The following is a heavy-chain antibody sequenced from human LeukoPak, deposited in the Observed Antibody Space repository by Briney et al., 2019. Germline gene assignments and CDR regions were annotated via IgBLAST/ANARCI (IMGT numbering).Heavy chain of an antibody. V-gene: IGHV4-34*01. CDR2: INHSGST. J-gene: IGHJ4*02. CDR1: GGSFSGYS. CDR3: ARDPNYYDSSGYPPYDY. D-gene: IGHD3-22*01. Sequence: PSETLSLTCAVYGGSFSGYSWSWIRQPPGKGLEWIGEINHSGSTNYKPSLKSRVMISVDTSKNQISLKLSSVTAADTAVYYCARDPNYYDSSGYPPYDYWGQGTLVTVSS.